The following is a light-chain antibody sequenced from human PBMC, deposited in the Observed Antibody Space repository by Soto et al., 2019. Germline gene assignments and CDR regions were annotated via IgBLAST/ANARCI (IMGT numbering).Light chain of an antibody. V-gene: IGKV3D-20*02. Sequence: EIVLTQSPDTLSLSPGERATLSCTASESVTSSCLAWYQRKPGQAPRLLIHTTSTRATDIPDRFSGSGSGTDFTLTISRLEPEDFAVYYCQQRSNWPHTFGPGTKLEIK. CDR1: ESVTSSC. CDR2: TTS. CDR3: QQRSNWPHT. J-gene: IGKJ2*01.